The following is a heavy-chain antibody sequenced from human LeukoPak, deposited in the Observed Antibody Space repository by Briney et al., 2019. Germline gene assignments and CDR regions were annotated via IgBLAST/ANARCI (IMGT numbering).Heavy chain of an antibody. Sequence: QPGRSLILSCAASGFTFRSYGMHWVRQAPGKGLEWVAVISTDGSNKYHADSVKGRFTISRDNSKKTLYLQMNSLRADDTAVYYCAKDGKIAAAGYYFDYWGQGTLVTVSS. J-gene: IGHJ4*02. CDR3: AKDGKIAAAGYYFDY. CDR2: ISTDGSNK. V-gene: IGHV3-30*18. D-gene: IGHD6-13*01. CDR1: GFTFRSYG.